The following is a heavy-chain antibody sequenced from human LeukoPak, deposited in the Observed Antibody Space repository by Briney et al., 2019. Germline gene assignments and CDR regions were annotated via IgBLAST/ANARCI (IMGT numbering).Heavy chain of an antibody. J-gene: IGHJ3*02. Sequence: GGSLRISCAASGFNFSSYWMSWVRQAPGRGLEWVANIKFDGSEEFYVDSVKGRFTISRDNAEKSLYLQMNSLRAEDTAVYYCARVSARSLIVVVNDAFDIWGQGTMVTVSS. CDR2: IKFDGSEE. V-gene: IGHV3-7*01. CDR1: GFNFSSYW. D-gene: IGHD3-22*01. CDR3: ARVSARSLIVVVNDAFDI.